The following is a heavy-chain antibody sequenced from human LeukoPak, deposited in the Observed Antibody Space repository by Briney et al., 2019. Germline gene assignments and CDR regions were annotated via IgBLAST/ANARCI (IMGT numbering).Heavy chain of an antibody. CDR1: GFTFSSYS. J-gene: IGHJ1*01. Sequence: GRSLRLSCAASGFTFSSYSMSWVRQAPGKGLDWVSAISGSGGSTYYADSVKGRFTISRDNSKNTLYLQMNSLRAEDTAVYYCAKVGGDYDYFQHWGQGTLVTVSS. V-gene: IGHV3-23*01. CDR3: AKVGGDYDYFQH. CDR2: ISGSGGST. D-gene: IGHD4-17*01.